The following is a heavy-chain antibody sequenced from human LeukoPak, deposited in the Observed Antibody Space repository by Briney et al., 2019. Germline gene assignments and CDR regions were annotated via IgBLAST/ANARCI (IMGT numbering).Heavy chain of an antibody. Sequence: SETLSLTCTVSGGSISSGGYYWSWIRQHPGKGLERIGYIYYSGSTYYNPSLKSRVTISVDTSKNQFSLKLRSVTAADTAVYYCATTVGSYFDYWSQGTLVTVSS. CDR1: GGSISSGGYY. CDR3: ATTVGSYFDY. V-gene: IGHV4-31*03. D-gene: IGHD3-16*01. CDR2: IYYSGST. J-gene: IGHJ4*02.